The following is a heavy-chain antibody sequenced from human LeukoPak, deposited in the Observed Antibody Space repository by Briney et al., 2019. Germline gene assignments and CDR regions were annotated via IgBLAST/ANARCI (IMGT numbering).Heavy chain of an antibody. V-gene: IGHV7-4-1*02. J-gene: IGHJ4*02. CDR3: ARGSYYDFWSRIRYFDY. CDR1: GYTFTSYA. D-gene: IGHD3-3*01. Sequence: ASVKVSCKASGYTFTSYAMNWVRQAPGQGLEWMGWININTGNPTYAQGFTGRFVFSLDTSVSTAYLQISSLKAEDTAVYYCARGSYYDFWSRIRYFDYWGQGTLVTVSS. CDR2: ININTGNP.